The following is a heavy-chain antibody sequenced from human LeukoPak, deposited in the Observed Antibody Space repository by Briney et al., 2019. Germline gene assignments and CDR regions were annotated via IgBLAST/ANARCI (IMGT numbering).Heavy chain of an antibody. J-gene: IGHJ6*02. Sequence: SETLSLTCAVYGGCFSGYYWSWIRQPPGKGLEWIGEINHSGSTNYNPSLKSRVTISVDTSKNQFSLKLSSVTAADTAVYYCARIARRTISPPDYGMDAWGQGTTVTVSS. CDR1: GGCFSGYY. D-gene: IGHD3-3*01. CDR3: ARIARRTISPPDYGMDA. CDR2: INHSGST. V-gene: IGHV4-34*01.